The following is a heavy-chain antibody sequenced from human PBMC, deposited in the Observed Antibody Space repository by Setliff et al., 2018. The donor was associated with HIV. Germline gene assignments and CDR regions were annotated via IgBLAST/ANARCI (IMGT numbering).Heavy chain of an antibody. V-gene: IGHV4-34*01. J-gene: IGHJ3*02. D-gene: IGHD1-26*01. CDR3: ARGRASGSYFWVVVNTFDI. CDR2: IIHSGST. Sequence: KTSETLSLTCAVFGGSFSGYYWTWIRQPPGKGLEWIGEIIHSGSTNYNPSLKSRVTISVDTSKNQFSLKLSSVTAADTAVYFCARGRASGSYFWVVVNTFDIWGQGTMVTVSS. CDR1: GGSFSGYY.